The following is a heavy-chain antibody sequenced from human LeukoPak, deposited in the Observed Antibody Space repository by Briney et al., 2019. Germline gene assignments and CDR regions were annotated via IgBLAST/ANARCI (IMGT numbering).Heavy chain of an antibody. J-gene: IGHJ4*02. V-gene: IGHV1-69*05. CDR2: IIAIFGTA. D-gene: IGHD2-15*01. CDR3: ARGPLSRYCSGGSCSDTAMVLVFDY. CDR1: GGTFSSYA. Sequence: SVKVSCKASGGTFSSYAISWVRQAPGQGLEWMGRIIAIFGTANYAQKFQGRVTITTDESTSTAYMELSSLRSEDTAVYYCARGPLSRYCSGGSCSDTAMVLVFDYWGQGTLVTVSS.